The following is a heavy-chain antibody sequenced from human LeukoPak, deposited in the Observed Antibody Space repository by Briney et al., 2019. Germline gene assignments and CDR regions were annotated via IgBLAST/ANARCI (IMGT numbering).Heavy chain of an antibody. D-gene: IGHD3-10*01. CDR3: AKLWFGGERGRWFDP. V-gene: IGHV3-23*01. CDR2: ISGSGGST. Sequence: PGGSLRLSCAASGFTFSSYGMSWVRQAPGKGLEWVSAISGSGGSTYYADSVKGRFTISRDNSKNTLYLQMNSLRAEDTAVYYCAKLWFGGERGRWFDPWGQGTLVTVSS. CDR1: GFTFSSYG. J-gene: IGHJ5*02.